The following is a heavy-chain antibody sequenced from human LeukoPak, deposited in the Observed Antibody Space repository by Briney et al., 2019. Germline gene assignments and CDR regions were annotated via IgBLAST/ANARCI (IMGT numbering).Heavy chain of an antibody. V-gene: IGHV3-21*01. D-gene: IGHD1-1*01. CDR3: AGEGRWNDDY. Sequence: GGSLRLSCAASGFTFSSYSMNWVRQAPGKGLEWVSSISSSSSYIYYAGSVKGRFTISRDNAKNSLYLQMNSLRAEDTAVYYCAGEGRWNDDYWGQGTLVTVSS. CDR2: ISSSSSYI. J-gene: IGHJ4*02. CDR1: GFTFSSYS.